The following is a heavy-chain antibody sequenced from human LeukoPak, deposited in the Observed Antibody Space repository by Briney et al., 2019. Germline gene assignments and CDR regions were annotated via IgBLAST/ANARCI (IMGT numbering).Heavy chain of an antibody. CDR2: IYYSGST. CDR3: ARDQRTYYDFWSGYEDAFDI. J-gene: IGHJ3*02. Sequence: SETLSLTCTVSGGSISSYYWSWIRQPPGKGLEWIGYIYYSGSTNYNPSLKSRVTISVDTSKNQFSLKLSSVTAADTAVYYCARDQRTYYDFWSGYEDAFDIWGQGTMVTVSS. CDR1: GGSISSYY. D-gene: IGHD3-3*01. V-gene: IGHV4-59*01.